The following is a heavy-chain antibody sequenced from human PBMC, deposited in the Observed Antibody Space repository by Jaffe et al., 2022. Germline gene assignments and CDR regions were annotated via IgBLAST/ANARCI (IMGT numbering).Heavy chain of an antibody. J-gene: IGHJ4*02. CDR3: ARHVVWRYCSSTSCYDY. CDR2: IYYSGST. D-gene: IGHD2-2*01. CDR1: GGSISSSSYY. V-gene: IGHV4-39*01. Sequence: QLQLQESGPGLVKPSETLSLTCTVSGGSISSSSYYWGWIRQPPGKGLEWIGSIYYSGSTYYNPSLKSRVTISVDTSKNQFSLKLSSVTAADTAVYYCARHVVWRYCSSTSCYDYWGQGTLVTVSS.